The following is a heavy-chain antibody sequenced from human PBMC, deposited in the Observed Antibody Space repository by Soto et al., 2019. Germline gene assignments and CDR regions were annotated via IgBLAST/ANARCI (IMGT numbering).Heavy chain of an antibody. V-gene: IGHV3-48*03. CDR3: AREAAAGTDWFDP. Sequence: EVQLLESGGGLVQPGGSLRLSCAASGFTFSSYAMSWVRQAPGKGLEWVSYISSGGSTKYYADSVKGRFTISRDNAKNSLYLQMNSLRVEDTAVYYCAREAAAGTDWFDPWGQGTLVTVSS. CDR2: ISSGGSTK. J-gene: IGHJ5*02. D-gene: IGHD6-13*01. CDR1: GFTFSSYA.